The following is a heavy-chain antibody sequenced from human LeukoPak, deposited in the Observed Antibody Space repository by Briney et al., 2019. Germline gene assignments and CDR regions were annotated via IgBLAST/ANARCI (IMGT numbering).Heavy chain of an antibody. V-gene: IGHV3-15*01. CDR1: GFTFSNAW. D-gene: IGHD2-21*01. J-gene: IGHJ4*02. Sequence: GGSLRLSCAASGFTFSNAWMSWARQAPGKGREWLGRIKRETDGGPTDYPAPVKGRFIIQRDDPKNTLNLQMNSWKIEGKAVGGETTDYAAPVRSIFIISKDDTKTTLYLQKNRQKVEYTAVYYCTTGDHVVVPIAIAYWGQGTLVTVSS. CDR2: IKRETDGGPT. CDR3: TTDYAAPVRSIFIISKDDTKTTLYLQKNRQKVEYTAVYYCTTGDHVVVPIAIAY.